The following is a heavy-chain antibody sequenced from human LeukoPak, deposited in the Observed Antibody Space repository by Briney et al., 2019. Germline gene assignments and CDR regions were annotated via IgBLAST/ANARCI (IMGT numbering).Heavy chain of an antibody. CDR3: AGKRGFYDFWSGSYWDYYYFMDV. J-gene: IGHJ6*03. D-gene: IGHD3-3*01. CDR2: IYSGGST. Sequence: PGGSLRLSCAASGFTVSSNYMSWVRQAPGKGLEWVSVIYSGGSTYYADSVKGRFTISRDNSKNTLYLQMNRLRAEDTAVYYWAGKRGFYDFWSGSYWDYYYFMDVWGKGPTVIVSS. V-gene: IGHV3-53*01. CDR1: GFTVSSNY.